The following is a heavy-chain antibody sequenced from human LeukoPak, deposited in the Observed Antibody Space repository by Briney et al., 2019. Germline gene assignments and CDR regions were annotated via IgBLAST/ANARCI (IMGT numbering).Heavy chain of an antibody. J-gene: IGHJ4*02. CDR3: VRYTDGYNFFDY. D-gene: IGHD5-24*01. Sequence: ASVKVSCKASGYTFTSYGISWVRQAPGQGLEWMGWISAYNGNTNYAQKLQGRVTMTTDTSTSTAYMELRSLRSDDTAVYYCVRYTDGYNFFDYWGQGTLVTVSS. CDR1: GYTFTSYG. CDR2: ISAYNGNT. V-gene: IGHV1-18*01.